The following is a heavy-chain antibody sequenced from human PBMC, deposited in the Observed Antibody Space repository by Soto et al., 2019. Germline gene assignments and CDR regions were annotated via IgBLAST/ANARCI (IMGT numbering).Heavy chain of an antibody. CDR3: ARDAGQWLVRGWFDP. CDR1: GFTFSSYA. V-gene: IGHV3-30-3*01. J-gene: IGHJ5*02. CDR2: ISYDGSNK. Sequence: QVQLVESGGGVVQPGRSLRLSCAASGFTFSSYAMHWVRQAPGKGLEWVAVISYDGSNKYYADSVKGRFTISRDNSKNTLYLQMNSLRAEDTAVYYCARDAGQWLVRGWFDPWGQGTLVTVSS. D-gene: IGHD6-19*01.